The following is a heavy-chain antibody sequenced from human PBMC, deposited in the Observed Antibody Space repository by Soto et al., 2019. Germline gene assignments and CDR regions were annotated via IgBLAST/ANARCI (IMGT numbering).Heavy chain of an antibody. V-gene: IGHV3-23*01. CDR2: FSGRGTLT. D-gene: IGHD6-6*01. CDR3: AQGSTGYSSSSLAH. CDR1: GFTFSSYA. Sequence: PGGSLRLSCAASGFTFSSYAMTWVRQTPGKGLEWISTFSGRGTLTYYADSVKGRFTISRDNSKNMLFLEMSSLRAEDTALYHCAQGSTGYSSSSLAHWGQGTLVTVSS. J-gene: IGHJ4*02.